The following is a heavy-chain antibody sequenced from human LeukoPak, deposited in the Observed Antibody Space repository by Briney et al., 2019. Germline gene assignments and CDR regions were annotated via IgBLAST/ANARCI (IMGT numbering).Heavy chain of an antibody. Sequence: SVKVSCKASGGTFSNYAISWVRQAPGQGLEWMGGIIPIFATAKYVQKFQGRVKITADESTSTAYMELSSLRSEDTAVYYCARGPKCTNGVCPPYYYYYGMDVWGQGTTVTVSS. CDR1: GGTFSNYA. CDR2: IIPIFATA. CDR3: ARGPKCTNGVCPPYYYYYGMDV. D-gene: IGHD2-8*01. J-gene: IGHJ6*02. V-gene: IGHV1-69*13.